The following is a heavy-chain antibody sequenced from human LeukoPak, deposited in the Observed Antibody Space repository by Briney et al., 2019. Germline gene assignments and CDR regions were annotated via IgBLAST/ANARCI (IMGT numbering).Heavy chain of an antibody. D-gene: IGHD3-10*01. Sequence: PGGSLRLSCAASGLTFSGSAMHWVRQASGKGLEWVGRIRDKANSYATTYAASVKGRFTISRDDSKNTAYLQMNSLKTEDTAVYYCTRLYYYGSGEVYWGQGTLVTVSS. CDR2: IRDKANSYAT. CDR1: GLTFSGSA. V-gene: IGHV3-73*01. J-gene: IGHJ4*02. CDR3: TRLYYYGSGEVY.